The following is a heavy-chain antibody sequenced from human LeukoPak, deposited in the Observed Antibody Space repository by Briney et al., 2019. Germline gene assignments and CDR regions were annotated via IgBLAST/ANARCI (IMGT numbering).Heavy chain of an antibody. CDR2: ISAYNGNT. D-gene: IGHD5/OR15-5a*01. Sequence: ASVKVSCKASGYTFTSCGISWVRQAPGQGLEWMGWISAYNGNTNYAQKLQGRVTMTTDTSTSTAYMELRSLRSDDTAVYYCAKRKTGANSVVHFDTWGQGTLVTVSS. CDR3: AKRKTGANSVVHFDT. J-gene: IGHJ4*02. V-gene: IGHV1-18*01. CDR1: GYTFTSCG.